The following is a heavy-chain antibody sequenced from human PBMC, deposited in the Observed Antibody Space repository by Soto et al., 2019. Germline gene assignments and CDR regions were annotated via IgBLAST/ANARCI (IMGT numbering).Heavy chain of an antibody. J-gene: IGHJ4*02. V-gene: IGHV4-59*11. CDR3: ARGPGASGTYHYFCDY. D-gene: IGHD3-10*01. CDR2: IYDTRST. CDR1: CGSPSSHW. Sequence: SETLSLTCTVSCGSPSSHWWWWIRHPPGKVLEWIGYIYDTRSTNYHPSLKSRVTISLDASKNQFALNQSSVTAEDTAVYDCARGPGASGTYHYFCDYCGPGNLVTVSS.